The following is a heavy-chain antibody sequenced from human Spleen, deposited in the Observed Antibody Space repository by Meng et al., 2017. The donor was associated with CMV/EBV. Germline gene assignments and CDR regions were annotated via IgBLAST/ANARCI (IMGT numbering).Heavy chain of an antibody. V-gene: IGHV2-26*01. J-gene: IGHJ4*02. Sequence: SGPTLVKPTETLTLTCTVSGFSLSNDRMGVSWIRQPPGKTLEWLAHIFSNDDKSYNTSLNSRLTISKDTSKSQVVLTMTNMDPVDTATYYCAHRRIVAFSYWGQGTLVTVSS. CDR2: IFSNDDK. CDR1: GFSLSNDRMG. CDR3: AHRRIVAFSY. D-gene: IGHD2/OR15-2a*01.